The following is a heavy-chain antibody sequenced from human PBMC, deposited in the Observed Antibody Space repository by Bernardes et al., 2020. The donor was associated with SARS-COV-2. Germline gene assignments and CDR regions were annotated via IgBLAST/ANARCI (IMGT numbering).Heavy chain of an antibody. D-gene: IGHD6-13*01. CDR2: IYASGSA. CDR1: GGSISSGAHF. CDR3: ARDSYSSSWYGYFDS. V-gene: IGHV4-61*02. Sequence: SETLSLTCTVSGGSISSGAHFWSWIRQPAGKGLEWIGRIYASGSADYNPSLKSRVTMSLDTSTRFSLTLASLTAADTAMYYCARDSYSSSWYGYFDSWGQGILVTVSS. J-gene: IGHJ4*02.